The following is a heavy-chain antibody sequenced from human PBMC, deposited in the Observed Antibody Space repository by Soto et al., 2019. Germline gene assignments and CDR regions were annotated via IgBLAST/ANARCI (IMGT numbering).Heavy chain of an antibody. D-gene: IGHD1-26*01. J-gene: IGHJ3*02. V-gene: IGHV4-30-2*01. Sequence: QLQLQESGSGLVKPSQTLSLTCAVSGGSISSGGYSWSWIRQPPGKGLEWIGYIYHSGSTYYNPSLKRRVTISVDRSKNQFSLKLSSVTAADTAVYYCARQIVGATDDAFDIWGQGTMVTVSS. CDR1: GGSISSGGYS. CDR2: IYHSGST. CDR3: ARQIVGATDDAFDI.